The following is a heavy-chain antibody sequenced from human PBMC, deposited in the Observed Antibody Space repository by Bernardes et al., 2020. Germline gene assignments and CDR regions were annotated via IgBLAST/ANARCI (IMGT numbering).Heavy chain of an antibody. J-gene: IGHJ6*04. V-gene: IGHV1-18*01. Sequence: ASVKVSCKASGYTFTSYGISWVRQAPGQGLEWMGWISAYNGNTNYAQKLQGRVTMTTDTSTSTAYMELRSLRSDDTAVYYCARWETFGVVISYYGMDVWGKGTTVTVSS. D-gene: IGHD3-3*01. CDR3: ARWETFGVVISYYGMDV. CDR2: ISAYNGNT. CDR1: GYTFTSYG.